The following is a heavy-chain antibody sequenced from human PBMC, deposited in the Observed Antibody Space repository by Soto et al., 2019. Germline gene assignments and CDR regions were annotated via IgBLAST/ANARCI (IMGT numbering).Heavy chain of an antibody. J-gene: IGHJ2*01. CDR3: TTLNYYDSSGYYWYFDL. D-gene: IGHD3-22*01. CDR1: SVSNAW. Sequence: SVSNAWMNWVRQAPGKGLEWAGRIKSKTDGGTTDYAAPVKGRFTISRDDSKNTLYLQMNSLKTEETAVYYCTTLNYYDSSGYYWYFDLWGRGTLVTVSS. CDR2: IKSKTDGGTT. V-gene: IGHV3-15*07.